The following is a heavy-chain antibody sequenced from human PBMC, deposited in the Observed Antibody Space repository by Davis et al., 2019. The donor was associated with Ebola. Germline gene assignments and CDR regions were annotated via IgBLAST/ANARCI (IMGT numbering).Heavy chain of an antibody. CDR1: GYTFTSYY. CDR2: INPSGGST. V-gene: IGHV1-46*01. Sequence: ASVKVSCKASGYTFTSYYMHWVRQAPGQGLEWMGIINPSGGSTSYAQKFQGRVTMTRDTSTSTVYMELSSLRSEDTAVYYCARFPYGYCSGGSCYSPYYYGMDVWGQGTTVTVSS. J-gene: IGHJ6*02. CDR3: ARFPYGYCSGGSCYSPYYYGMDV. D-gene: IGHD2-15*01.